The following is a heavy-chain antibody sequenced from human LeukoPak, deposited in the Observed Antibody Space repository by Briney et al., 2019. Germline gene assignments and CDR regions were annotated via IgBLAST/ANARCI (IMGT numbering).Heavy chain of an antibody. V-gene: IGHV3-30*18. J-gene: IGHJ6*03. D-gene: IGHD7-27*01. CDR1: GFTFSSYG. CDR3: AKETGDRYDYYYYMDV. CDR2: ISYDGSNK. Sequence: PGGSLRLSCAASGFTFSSYGMHWVRQAPGKGLEWVAVISYDGSNKYYADSVKGRFTISRDNSKNTLYLQMNSLRAEDTAVYYCAKETGDRYDYYYYMDVWGKGTTVTVSS.